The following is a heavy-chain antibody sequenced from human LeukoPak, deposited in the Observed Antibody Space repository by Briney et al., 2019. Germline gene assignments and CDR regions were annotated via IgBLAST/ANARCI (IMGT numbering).Heavy chain of an antibody. Sequence: SQTLSLTCTVSGGSISSGDYYWSWIRQPPGKGLEWIGYIYYSGSTYYNPSLKSRVTISVDTSKNQFSLKLSSVTAADTAVYYCARVRGLRAPKYYFDYWGQGILVTVSS. V-gene: IGHV4-30-4*01. CDR2: IYYSGST. CDR3: ARVRGLRAPKYYFDY. D-gene: IGHD2-15*01. J-gene: IGHJ4*02. CDR1: GGSISSGDYY.